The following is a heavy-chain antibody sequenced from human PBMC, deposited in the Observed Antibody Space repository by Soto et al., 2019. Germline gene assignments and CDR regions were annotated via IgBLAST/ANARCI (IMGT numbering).Heavy chain of an antibody. CDR3: AKLGIVVVPAAKDWFDP. CDR2: ISYDGSNK. V-gene: IGHV3-30-3*02. Sequence: GGSLRLSCAASGFTFSSYAMHWVRQAPGKGLEWVAVISYDGSNKYYADSVKGRFTISRDNSKNTLYLQMNSLRAEDTAVYYCAKLGIVVVPAAKDWFDPWGQGTLVTVSS. J-gene: IGHJ5*02. D-gene: IGHD2-2*01. CDR1: GFTFSSYA.